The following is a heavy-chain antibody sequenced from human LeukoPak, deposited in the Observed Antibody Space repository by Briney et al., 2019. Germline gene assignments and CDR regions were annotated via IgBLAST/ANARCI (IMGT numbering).Heavy chain of an antibody. V-gene: IGHV4-39*01. Sequence: PSETLSLTCTVSGGSISSSSYYWGWIRQPPGKGLEWIGSIYHSGSTYYNPSLKSRVTISVDTSKNQFSLKLSSVTAADTAVYYCASQSLGYSGYDPYFDYWGQGTLVTVSS. CDR1: GGSISSSSYY. D-gene: IGHD5-12*01. J-gene: IGHJ4*02. CDR2: IYHSGST. CDR3: ASQSLGYSGYDPYFDY.